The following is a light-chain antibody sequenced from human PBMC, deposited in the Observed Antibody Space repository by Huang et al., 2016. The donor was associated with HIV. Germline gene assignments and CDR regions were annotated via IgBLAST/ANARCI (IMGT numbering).Light chain of an antibody. J-gene: IGKJ3*01. V-gene: IGKV1-33*01. CDR3: QQYDNLPRFT. CDR1: QDISNY. CDR2: DAS. Sequence: DIQMTQSPSSLSASVGDRVTITCQASQDISNYLNWYQQKPGKAPKLLIYDASNLETGVSSRLSGSGSGTDFTFTISSLQPEDIATYYCQQYDNLPRFTFGPGTKVDTK.